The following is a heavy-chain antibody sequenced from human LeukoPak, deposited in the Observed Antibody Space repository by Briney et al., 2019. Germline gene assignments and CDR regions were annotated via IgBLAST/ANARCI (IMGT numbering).Heavy chain of an antibody. Sequence: GGSLRLSCAASGFTFSSYSMNWVRQAPGKGLEWVSSISSSSSYIYYADSVKGRFTISRDNAKNSLFLQMNSLRAEDTAVYYCASGGSHDFWSGYFNYFDYWGQGTLVTVSS. V-gene: IGHV3-21*01. J-gene: IGHJ4*02. CDR1: GFTFSSYS. CDR3: ASGGSHDFWSGYFNYFDY. CDR2: ISSSSSYI. D-gene: IGHD3-3*01.